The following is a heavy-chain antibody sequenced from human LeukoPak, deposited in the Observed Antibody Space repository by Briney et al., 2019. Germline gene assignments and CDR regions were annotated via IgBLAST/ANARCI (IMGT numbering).Heavy chain of an antibody. CDR3: ARDRDNSDWLFYY. CDR2: INHSGST. D-gene: IGHD3-9*01. CDR1: GGSFSGYY. V-gene: IGHV4-34*01. Sequence: SATLSLTCAVYGGSFSGYYWSWIRQPPGKGLEWIGEINHSGSTNYNPSLKSRVTISVDTSKNQFSLKLSSVTAADTAVYYCARDRDNSDWLFYYWGQGTLVTVSS. J-gene: IGHJ4*02.